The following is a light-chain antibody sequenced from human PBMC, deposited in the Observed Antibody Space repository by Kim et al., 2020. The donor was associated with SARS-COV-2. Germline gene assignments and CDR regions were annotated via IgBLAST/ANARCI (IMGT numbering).Light chain of an antibody. J-gene: IGKJ2*01. CDR3: VQDYSDPYT. CDR2: GAS. Sequence: SASVGDRVTITCRASQGVANDLGWYQQRPGKAPNLLIDGASSLESGVPSRFSGSGSGTTFTLTISSLQPEDFATYYCVQDYSDPYTFGQGTKLEI. V-gene: IGKV1-6*01. CDR1: QGVAND.